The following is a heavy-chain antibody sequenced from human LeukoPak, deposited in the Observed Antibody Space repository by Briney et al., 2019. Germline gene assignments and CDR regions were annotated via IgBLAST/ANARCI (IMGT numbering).Heavy chain of an antibody. D-gene: IGHD6-13*01. CDR3: TREGILAGVDY. CDR2: IKQDGSEK. Sequence: GRSLRLSCVASGFTFTSYWMSWVRQAPGKGLEWVANIKQDGSEKNYVDSVKGRFTISRDNAKNSMSLQMNSLRAEDTAVYYCTREGILAGVDYWGQGTLVTVSS. J-gene: IGHJ4*02. V-gene: IGHV3-7*01. CDR1: GFTFTSYW.